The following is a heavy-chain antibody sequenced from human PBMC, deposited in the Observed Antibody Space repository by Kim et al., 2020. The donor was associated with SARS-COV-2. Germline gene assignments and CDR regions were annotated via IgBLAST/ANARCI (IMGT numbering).Heavy chain of an antibody. CDR3: ARDVDVGGKRITMVRGVIPGGYYYYGMDV. D-gene: IGHD3-10*01. Sequence: ASVKVSCKASGYTFTSYGISWVRQAPGQGLEWMGWISAYNGNTNYAQKLQGRVTMTTDTSTSTAYMELRSLRSDDTAVYYCARDVDVGGKRITMVRGVIPGGYYYYGMDVWGQGTTVTVSS. CDR1: GYTFTSYG. J-gene: IGHJ6*02. V-gene: IGHV1-18*01. CDR2: ISAYNGNT.